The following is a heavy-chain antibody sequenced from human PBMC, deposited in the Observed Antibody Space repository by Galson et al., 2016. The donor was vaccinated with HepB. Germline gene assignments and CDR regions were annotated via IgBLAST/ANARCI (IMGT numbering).Heavy chain of an antibody. Sequence: SLRLSCAASGFTFSTYSMNWVRQAPGKGLEWVSYIGSGSTTIYYADSVKGRFTISRDNSKNTLYLQMNSLRAEDTAVYYCAKAVTRNTIFGVVTGKEGAHYGMDVWGQGTTVTVSS. CDR3: AKAVTRNTIFGVVTGKEGAHYGMDV. V-gene: IGHV3-48*01. D-gene: IGHD3-3*01. CDR2: IGSGSTTI. CDR1: GFTFSTYS. J-gene: IGHJ6*02.